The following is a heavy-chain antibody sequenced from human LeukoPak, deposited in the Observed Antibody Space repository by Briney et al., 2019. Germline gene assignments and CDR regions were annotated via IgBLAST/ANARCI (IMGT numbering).Heavy chain of an antibody. V-gene: IGHV3-7*01. J-gene: IGHJ4*02. CDR1: GFTFGSYW. D-gene: IGHD3-22*01. CDR3: TRDSSGYYTTY. CDR2: IKQDGSEK. Sequence: GGSLRLSCAASGFTFGSYWMSWARQAPGKGLEWVANIKQDGSEKYYMDSVKGRFTISRDNAKNSLYLQMNSLRAEDTAIYYCTRDSSGYYTTYWGQGTLVTVSS.